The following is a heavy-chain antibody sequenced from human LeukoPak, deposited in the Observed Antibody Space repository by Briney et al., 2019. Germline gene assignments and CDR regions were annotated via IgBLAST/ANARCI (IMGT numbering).Heavy chain of an antibody. J-gene: IGHJ4*02. CDR3: ARENIVSTRDFDY. CDR2: LFYTGNT. V-gene: IGHV4-39*07. CDR1: GGSINTGDYY. D-gene: IGHD5/OR15-5a*01. Sequence: PSETLFLTCTVSGGSINTGDYYWTWIRQPPGKGLEWIGSLFYTGNTYYNPSLKTRVTISIDTSKNQFSLKLSSVTAADTAVYYCARENIVSTRDFDYWGQGTLVTVSS.